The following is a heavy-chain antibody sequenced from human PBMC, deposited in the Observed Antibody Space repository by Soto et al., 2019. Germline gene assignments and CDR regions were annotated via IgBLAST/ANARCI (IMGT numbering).Heavy chain of an antibody. V-gene: IGHV4-39*01. CDR3: VKHELWLVRLT. D-gene: IGHD6-19*01. Sequence: QLQLQESGPRLVRPSETLSLTCTVSGASIITDNYWGWVRQTPGKGLEWIGGVHYTRSTYYRSTLKSRVPISMDTSKYKLSLKLRSVTAADTAMYYCVKHELWLVRLTWGQGTLVTVSS. J-gene: IGHJ5*02. CDR2: VHYTRST. CDR1: GASIITDNY.